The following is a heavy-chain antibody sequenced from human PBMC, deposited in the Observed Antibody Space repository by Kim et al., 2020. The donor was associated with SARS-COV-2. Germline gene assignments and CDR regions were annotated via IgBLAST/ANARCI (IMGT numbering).Heavy chain of an antibody. CDR1: GFDFSNYW. D-gene: IGHD1-20*01. CDR3: TNNCPQTWCDP. V-gene: IGHV3-74*01. Sequence: GGSLRLSCAASGFDFSNYWMHWVRQAPGKGLVWVSHITNDGTPTAYADSAKGRFTISRDNAKHTLYQQMTSSSSEKPAFYFCTNNCPQTWCDPWGQGTLV. J-gene: IGHJ5*02. CDR2: ITNDGTPT.